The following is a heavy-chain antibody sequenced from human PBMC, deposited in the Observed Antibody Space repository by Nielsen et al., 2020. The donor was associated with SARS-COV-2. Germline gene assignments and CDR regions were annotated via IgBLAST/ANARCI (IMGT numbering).Heavy chain of an antibody. V-gene: IGHV4-59*01. CDR1: GDSIGSYY. CDR2: TYHSGSA. J-gene: IGHJ6*04. Sequence: SETLSLTCTVSGDSIGSYYWNWIRQPPGKGLEWIGFTYHSGSANYNPSLKSRVAISGDTSKNQISLSLNSVTAADTAVYYCAREGECTNGVCYIRGMDVWGKGTTVTVSP. CDR3: AREGECTNGVCYIRGMDV. D-gene: IGHD2-8*01.